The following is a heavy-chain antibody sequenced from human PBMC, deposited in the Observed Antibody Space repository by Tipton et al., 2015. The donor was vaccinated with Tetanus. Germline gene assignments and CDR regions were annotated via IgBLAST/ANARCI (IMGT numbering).Heavy chain of an antibody. CDR2: ISSRNTYI. J-gene: IGHJ4*02. V-gene: IGHV3-21*06. CDR3: ATGVTLDY. Sequence: SLRLSCAAPGFDFSNYKINWVRQAPGQALEWVASISSRNTYISYADSVKGRFTISRDNAKSSLYLQMNSLRAEDTAIYYCATGVTLDYWGQGTLVTVSS. D-gene: IGHD1-14*01. CDR1: GFDFSNYK.